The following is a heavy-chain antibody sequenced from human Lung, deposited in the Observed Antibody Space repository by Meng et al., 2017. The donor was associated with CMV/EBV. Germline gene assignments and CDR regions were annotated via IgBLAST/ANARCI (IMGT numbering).Heavy chain of an antibody. CDR3: ARLYCSGGSCYTIDY. J-gene: IGHJ4*02. Sequence: QAQLWQSGSELKKPGASGKVSCKASGYTFTSYAMNWVRQAPGQGLEWMGWINTNTGNPTYAQGFTGRFVFSLDTSVSAAYLQISSLKAADTAVYYCARLYCSGGSCYTIDYWGQGTLVTVSS. CDR1: GYTFTSYA. D-gene: IGHD2-15*01. CDR2: INTNTGNP. V-gene: IGHV7-4-1*02.